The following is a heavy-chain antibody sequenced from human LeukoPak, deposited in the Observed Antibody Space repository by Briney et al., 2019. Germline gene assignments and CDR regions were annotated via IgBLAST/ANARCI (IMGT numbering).Heavy chain of an antibody. Sequence: ASVKVSCKASGYIFTGYYMYWVRQAPGQGGQWMGWINHNSGGTKYAQKLQGRVTMTRDTSMSTAYMELSRPRSDGPAVYYCARGPNLNDLRLYYWGQGTLVTVSS. CDR3: ARGPNLNDLRLYY. V-gene: IGHV1-2*02. J-gene: IGHJ4*02. CDR2: INHNSGGT. CDR1: GYIFTGYY. D-gene: IGHD1-20*01.